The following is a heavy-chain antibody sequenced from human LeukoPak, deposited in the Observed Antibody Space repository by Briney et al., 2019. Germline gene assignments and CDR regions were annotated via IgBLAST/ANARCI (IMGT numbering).Heavy chain of an antibody. Sequence: GGSLRLSCAASGFTFSSYEMNWVRQAPGKGLEWVSYISSSGSTIYYADSVKDRFTISRDNAKNSLYLQMSSLRAEDTAVYYCAELGITMIGGVWGKGTTVTVSS. CDR2: ISSSGSTI. V-gene: IGHV3-48*03. J-gene: IGHJ6*04. CDR3: AELGITMIGGV. CDR1: GFTFSSYE. D-gene: IGHD3-10*02.